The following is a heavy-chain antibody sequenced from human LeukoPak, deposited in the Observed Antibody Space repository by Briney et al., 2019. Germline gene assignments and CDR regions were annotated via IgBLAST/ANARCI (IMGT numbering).Heavy chain of an antibody. CDR1: GGSISSSSYY. D-gene: IGHD4-11*01. CDR3: ARKSTTVLLFDY. V-gene: IGHV4-39*01. J-gene: IGHJ4*02. CDR2: IYYSGST. Sequence: SETLSLTCTVSGGSISSSSYYWGWLRQPPGQGLEWIGSIYYSGSTYYNPSLKSRVTISVDTSKNQFSLKLSSVTAADTAVYYCARKSTTVLLFDYWGQGTLVTVSS.